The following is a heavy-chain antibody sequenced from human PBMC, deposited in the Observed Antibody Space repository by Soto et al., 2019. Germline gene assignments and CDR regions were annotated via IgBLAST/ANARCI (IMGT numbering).Heavy chain of an antibody. CDR1: GGSITSGGFC. CDR2: IFQSGSP. J-gene: IGHJ4*02. Sequence: QLQLQESGSGLVKPSQTLSLTCAVSGGSITSGGFCWSWIRQPPGNGLEWIGYIFQSGSPSYTPSLKSRVTISVERSKNQFFLRLSSVTAADTAVYFCARDRNGLGGIDYWGQGTLVTVSS. D-gene: IGHD1-1*01. CDR3: ARDRNGLGGIDY. V-gene: IGHV4-30-2*01.